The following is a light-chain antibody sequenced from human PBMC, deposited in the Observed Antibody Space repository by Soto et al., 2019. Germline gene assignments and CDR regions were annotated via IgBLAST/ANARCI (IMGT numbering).Light chain of an antibody. Sequence: QSALTQPPSASGSPGQSVTISCTGTSSDVGSYNYVSWYQQLPGKAPKLMIYEVSKRPSGVPDRFSGSKSGNTASLTVSGLQAEDEADYYCSSYAGSNNLGVFGTGTKVTVL. V-gene: IGLV2-8*01. J-gene: IGLJ1*01. CDR2: EVS. CDR3: SSYAGSNNLGV. CDR1: SSDVGSYNY.